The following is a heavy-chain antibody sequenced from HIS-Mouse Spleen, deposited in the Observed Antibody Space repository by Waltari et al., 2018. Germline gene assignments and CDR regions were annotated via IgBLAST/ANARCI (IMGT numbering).Heavy chain of an antibody. Sequence: QVQLVESGGGVVQPGRSLRLSCAASGFTFSSYGMHWVRQAPGKGLVWSAVRSKNGSNKNYADSVKGRFTISRDNSKNTLYLQMNSLRAEDTAVYYCAKDKHHAFDYWGQGTLVTVSS. J-gene: IGHJ4*02. CDR2: RSKNGSNK. CDR3: AKDKHHAFDY. V-gene: IGHV3-30*18. CDR1: GFTFSSYG.